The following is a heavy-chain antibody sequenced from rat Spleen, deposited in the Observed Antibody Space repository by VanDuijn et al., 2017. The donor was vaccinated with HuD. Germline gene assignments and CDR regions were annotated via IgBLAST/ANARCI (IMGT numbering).Heavy chain of an antibody. J-gene: IGHJ2*01. CDR2: IWTGGST. CDR1: GFSLTSYS. D-gene: IGHD1-9*01. V-gene: IGHV2-16*01. CDR3: ARWYGYNYFDY. Sequence: QVQLKESGPGLVQPSETLSLTCTVSGFSLTSYSVSWVRQPIGKGLEWMGIIWTGGSTDYNSALKSRLSISRDTSKSQVFLKMNSLKTEDTAMYFCARWYGYNYFDYWGQGVMVTVSS.